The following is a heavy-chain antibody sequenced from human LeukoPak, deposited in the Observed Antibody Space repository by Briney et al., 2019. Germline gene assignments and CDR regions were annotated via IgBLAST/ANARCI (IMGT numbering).Heavy chain of an antibody. CDR1: GFTFTTYW. Sequence: QTGGSLRLSCEASGFTFTTYWMHWVRQAPGKGLVWVSLINSDGSTANYADSVQGRFTISRDNAKNTLYLQMNSLRAEDTAVYYCVRDASETMNGNYWGQGTLVTVSS. D-gene: IGHD1-1*01. J-gene: IGHJ4*02. CDR2: INSDGSTA. V-gene: IGHV3-74*01. CDR3: VRDASETMNGNY.